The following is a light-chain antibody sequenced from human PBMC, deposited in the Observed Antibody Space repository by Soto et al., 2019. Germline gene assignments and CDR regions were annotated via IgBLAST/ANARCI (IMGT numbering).Light chain of an antibody. J-gene: IGLJ1*01. CDR3: SSYTSSSTYV. CDR2: EVS. V-gene: IGLV2-14*01. CDR1: SSDVGGYNY. Sequence: QSVLTQPASVSGSPGQSITISCTGTSSDVGGYNYVSWYQQHPGKAPKLMIYEVSNRPPGVSNRFSGSKSGNTASLTISGLQAEDEADYYCSSYTSSSTYVFGTGTKVTVL.